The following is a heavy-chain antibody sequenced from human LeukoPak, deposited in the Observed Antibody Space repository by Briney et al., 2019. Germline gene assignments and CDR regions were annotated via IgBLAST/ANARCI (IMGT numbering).Heavy chain of an antibody. Sequence: SETLSLTCTVSGGSISSSSYYWGWIRQPPGKGLEWIGSIYYSGSTYYNPSLKSRVTISVDTSKNQFSLKLSSVTAADTAVYYCARNRHNSGWYGRRVLDSWGRGTLVTVSS. J-gene: IGHJ5*01. CDR1: GGSISSSSYY. D-gene: IGHD6-19*01. V-gene: IGHV4-39*01. CDR3: ARNRHNSGWYGRRVLDS. CDR2: IYYSGST.